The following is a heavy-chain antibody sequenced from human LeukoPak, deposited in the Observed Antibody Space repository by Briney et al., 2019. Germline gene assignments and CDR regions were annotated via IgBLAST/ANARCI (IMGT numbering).Heavy chain of an antibody. Sequence: GGSLRLSCAASGFTFSNYGMAWVRQAPGKGLEWVSGISDTGDSAYYADSVKGRFTISRDNSKNTLYLQMNSLRAEDTAVYYCARDARSDIAARPAPPNYWGQGTLVTVSS. CDR1: GFTFSNYG. V-gene: IGHV3-23*01. D-gene: IGHD6-6*01. CDR2: ISDTGDSA. CDR3: ARDARSDIAARPAPPNY. J-gene: IGHJ4*02.